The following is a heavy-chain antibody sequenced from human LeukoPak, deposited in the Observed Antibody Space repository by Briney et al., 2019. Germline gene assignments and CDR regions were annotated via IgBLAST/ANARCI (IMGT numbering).Heavy chain of an antibody. Sequence: GGSLRLSCAASGFTFSSYAMHWVRQAPGKGLEWVAVISYDGSNKYYADSVKGRFTISRDNSKNTLYLQMNSLRAEDTAVYYCARDQSMGKLGIDYWGQGTLVTVSS. CDR2: ISYDGSNK. J-gene: IGHJ4*02. D-gene: IGHD7-27*01. CDR1: GFTFSSYA. V-gene: IGHV3-30-3*01. CDR3: ARDQSMGKLGIDY.